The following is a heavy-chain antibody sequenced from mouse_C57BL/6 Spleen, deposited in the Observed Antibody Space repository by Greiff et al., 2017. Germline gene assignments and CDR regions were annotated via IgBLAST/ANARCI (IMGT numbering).Heavy chain of an antibody. Sequence: VQLQQSGAELVKPGASVKLSCKASGYTFTEYTIHWVKQRAGQGLEWIGWFYPGGGSIKYIEKFKDKATLTADKSSSTVYMGISRLTSEDSAVYFCARHDGLRRSCGMDYWGQGTSVTVSS. CDR1: GYTFTEYT. D-gene: IGHD2-4*01. V-gene: IGHV1-62-2*01. J-gene: IGHJ4*01. CDR2: FYPGGGSI. CDR3: ARHDGLRRSCGMDY.